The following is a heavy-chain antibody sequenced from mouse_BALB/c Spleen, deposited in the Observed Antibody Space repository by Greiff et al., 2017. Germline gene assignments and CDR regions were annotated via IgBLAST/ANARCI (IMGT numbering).Heavy chain of an antibody. V-gene: IGHV5-4*02. J-gene: IGHJ3*01. Sequence: ESGGGLVKPGGSLKLSCAASGFTFSDYYMYWVRQTPEKRLEWVATISDGGSYTYYPDSVKGRFTISRDNAKNNLYLQMSSLKSEDTAMYYCARDQGDRQFAYWGQGTLVTVSA. CDR3: ARDQGDRQFAY. CDR1: GFTFSDYY. CDR2: ISDGGSYT. D-gene: IGHD2-14*01.